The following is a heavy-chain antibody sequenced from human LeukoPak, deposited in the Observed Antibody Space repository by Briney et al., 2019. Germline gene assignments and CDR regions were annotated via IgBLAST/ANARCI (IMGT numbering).Heavy chain of an antibody. Sequence: SETLSLTCTVSGGSISSGSYYWSWIRQPAGKGLEWIGRIYTSGSTNYNPSLKSRVTISVDTSKNQFSLKLSSVTAADTAVYYCARVGFYDSSGYRYYYYMDVWGKGTTVTVSS. D-gene: IGHD3-22*01. V-gene: IGHV4-61*02. CDR3: ARVGFYDSSGYRYYYYMDV. J-gene: IGHJ6*03. CDR2: IYTSGST. CDR1: GGSISSGSYY.